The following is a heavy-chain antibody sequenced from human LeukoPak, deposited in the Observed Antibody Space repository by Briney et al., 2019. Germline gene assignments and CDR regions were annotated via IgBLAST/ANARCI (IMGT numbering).Heavy chain of an antibody. CDR1: GFTFSSYW. J-gene: IGHJ4*02. D-gene: IGHD3-22*01. V-gene: IGHV3-7*05. CDR2: IKQDGNEK. Sequence: GGSLRLSCAASGFTFSSYWMSWVRQAPGKGLEWLANIKQDGNEKYYVDSVKGRFTISRDNAKNSLYLQMNSLRAEDTAVYYCAREDYDSPGDYWGQGTLVTVSS. CDR3: AREDYDSPGDY.